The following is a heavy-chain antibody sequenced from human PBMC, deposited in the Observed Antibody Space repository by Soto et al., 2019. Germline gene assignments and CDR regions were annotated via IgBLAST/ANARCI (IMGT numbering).Heavy chain of an antibody. CDR3: AWTLAFCGGNCYLPNWDT. Sequence: QVQLVQSGTEVQKPGSSVQLSCKTSGGTFTNYDISWVRQAPGQGIEWMGGIIPLFGSPHYSPKFEGRVTITADEVSTTDHLELSSLRFDDTAVYFCAWTLAFCGGNCYLPNWDTWGQGTLVIVSS. V-gene: IGHV1-69*01. CDR1: GGTFTNYD. D-gene: IGHD2-21*01. J-gene: IGHJ5*02. CDR2: IIPLFGSP.